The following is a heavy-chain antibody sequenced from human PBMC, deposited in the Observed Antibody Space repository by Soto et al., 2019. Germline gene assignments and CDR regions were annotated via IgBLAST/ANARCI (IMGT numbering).Heavy chain of an antibody. J-gene: IGHJ5*02. CDR2: IIPILGIA. V-gene: IGHV1-69*04. CDR3: ARDRCSSTNCRTNWFDP. Sequence: ASVKVSCKASGGTFSSYTISWVRQAPGQGLEWMGRIIPILGIANYAQKFQGRVTITADKSTSTAYMELSSLRSEDTAVYYCARDRCSSTNCRTNWFDPWGQGTLVTVSS. CDR1: GGTFSSYT. D-gene: IGHD2-2*01.